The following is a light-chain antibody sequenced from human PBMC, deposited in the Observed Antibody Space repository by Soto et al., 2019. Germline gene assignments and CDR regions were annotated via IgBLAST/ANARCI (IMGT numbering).Light chain of an antibody. CDR1: QSISTW. Sequence: DIQMAQSPSTLSASVGDRVTITCRASQSISTWLAWYQHKPGRAPKLLIYMASTLESGVPSRFSGSGSGTEFTLTISSLQPDDFATYYCRHYNSYLETFDQGTRVEIK. J-gene: IGKJ1*01. CDR2: MAS. CDR3: RHYNSYLET. V-gene: IGKV1-5*03.